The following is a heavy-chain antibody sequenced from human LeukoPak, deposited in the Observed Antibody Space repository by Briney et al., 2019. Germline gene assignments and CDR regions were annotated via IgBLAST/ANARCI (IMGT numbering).Heavy chain of an antibody. Sequence: ASVKVSCKASGYTFTSYGISWVRQAPGQGLEWMGWISAYNGNTNYAQRLQGRVTMTTDTSTSTAYMELRSLRSDDTAVYYCARAIVGATPAGWFVPWGQGTLVTVSS. CDR2: ISAYNGNT. J-gene: IGHJ5*02. V-gene: IGHV1-18*01. CDR1: GYTFTSYG. CDR3: ARAIVGATPAGWFVP. D-gene: IGHD1-26*01.